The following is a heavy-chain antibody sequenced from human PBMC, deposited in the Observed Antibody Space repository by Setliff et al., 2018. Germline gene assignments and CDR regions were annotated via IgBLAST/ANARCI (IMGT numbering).Heavy chain of an antibody. V-gene: IGHV1-18*01. CDR2: ISAYNGKT. Sequence: ASVKVSCKASGYTLSNSIISWVRQAPGQGLEWVGWISAYNGKTYFAQKFQERITMTTDTSTSTAYMELRSLRSDDTAVYYCARDADYYDSAENPIVEYWGQGTLVTVSS. CDR3: ARDADYYDSAENPIVEY. J-gene: IGHJ4*02. CDR1: GYTLSNSI. D-gene: IGHD3-22*01.